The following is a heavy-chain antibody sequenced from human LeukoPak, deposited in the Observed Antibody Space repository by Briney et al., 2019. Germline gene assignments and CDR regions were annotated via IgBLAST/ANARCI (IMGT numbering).Heavy chain of an antibody. D-gene: IGHD5-18*01. Sequence: PGGSLRLSCAASGFTFSNYGMHWVRHAPGKGLEWVAFIQYDGNNKYYADSVKGRFTISRDNSKNTLYLQMNSLRAEDTAVYYCARGGSGYSYGYPLGYWGQGTLVTVSS. CDR2: IQYDGNNK. CDR3: ARGGSGYSYGYPLGY. J-gene: IGHJ4*02. CDR1: GFTFSNYG. V-gene: IGHV3-30*02.